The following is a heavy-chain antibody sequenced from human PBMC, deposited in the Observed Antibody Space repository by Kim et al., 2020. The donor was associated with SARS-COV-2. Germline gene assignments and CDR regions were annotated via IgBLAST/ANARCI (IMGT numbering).Heavy chain of an antibody. J-gene: IGHJ5*02. D-gene: IGHD3-10*01. V-gene: IGHV1-18*01. Sequence: ASVKVSCKASGYTFTSYGISWVRQAPGQGLEWMGWISAYNGNTNYAQKLQGRVTMTTDTSTSTAYMELMSLRSDDTAVYYCARPGSRLLWFGELGENWFDPWGQGTLVTVSS. CDR3: ARPGSRLLWFGELGENWFDP. CDR1: GYTFTSYG. CDR2: ISAYNGNT.